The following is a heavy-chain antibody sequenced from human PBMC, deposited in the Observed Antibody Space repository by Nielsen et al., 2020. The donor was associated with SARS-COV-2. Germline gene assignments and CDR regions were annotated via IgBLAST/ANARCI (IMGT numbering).Heavy chain of an antibody. Sequence: GGSLRLSCAASGFTFSSYGMHWVRQAPGKGLEWVAVISYDGSNKYYADSVKGRFTISRDNSKNTLYLQMNSLRAEDTAVCYCAKDMITFGGVIAQYPDYWGQGTLVTVSS. V-gene: IGHV3-30*18. J-gene: IGHJ4*02. CDR1: GFTFSSYG. D-gene: IGHD3-16*02. CDR2: ISYDGSNK. CDR3: AKDMITFGGVIAQYPDY.